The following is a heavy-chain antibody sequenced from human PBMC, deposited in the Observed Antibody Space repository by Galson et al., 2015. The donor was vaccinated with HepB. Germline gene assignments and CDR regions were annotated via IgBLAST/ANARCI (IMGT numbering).Heavy chain of an antibody. CDR3: ARLYCSGGSCYFDY. Sequence: SLRLSCAASGFTFSSYAMHWVRQAPGKGLAYVSAINTNGGSTNYASSVKGRFTISRDNSKNTLYLQMGSLRAVDMAVYYCARLYCSGGSCYFDYWGQGTLVTVSS. CDR1: GFTFSSYA. CDR2: INTNGGST. J-gene: IGHJ4*02. V-gene: IGHV3-64*01. D-gene: IGHD2-15*01.